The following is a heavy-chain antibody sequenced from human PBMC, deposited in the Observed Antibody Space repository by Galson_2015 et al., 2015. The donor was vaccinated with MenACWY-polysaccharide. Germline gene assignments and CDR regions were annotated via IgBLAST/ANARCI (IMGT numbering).Heavy chain of an antibody. Sequence: SLRLSCAASGFTFSTYWMHWVRQAPGKGLVWVSRIKSDGSDTSYADSVKGRYTISRDPSKNTLYLQMNSLRAEDTAVYYCAKAKYSSSWFGPNFDSWGQGTLVTVTS. CDR1: GFTFSTYW. CDR3: AKAKYSSSWFGPNFDS. V-gene: IGHV3-74*01. J-gene: IGHJ4*02. D-gene: IGHD6-13*01. CDR2: IKSDGSDT.